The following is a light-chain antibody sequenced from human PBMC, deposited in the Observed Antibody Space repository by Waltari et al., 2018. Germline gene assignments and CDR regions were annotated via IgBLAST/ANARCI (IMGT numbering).Light chain of an antibody. J-gene: IGKJ1*01. CDR2: WSS. V-gene: IGKV4-1*01. CDR1: QTVLYSSNNKNY. Sequence: DIVMTQSPDSLAVSLGERATITCKSSQTVLYSSNNKNYLAWYQQKAGQSPKLLLYWSSTRESGVPDRFSGSGSGTDFTLTINSLQAEDVAVYYCQQYYTTPTFGQGTKVEIK. CDR3: QQYYTTPT.